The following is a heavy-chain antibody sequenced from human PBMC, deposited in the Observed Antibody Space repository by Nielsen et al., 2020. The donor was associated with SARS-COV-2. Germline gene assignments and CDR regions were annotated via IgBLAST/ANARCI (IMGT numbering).Heavy chain of an antibody. CDR3: ARRWSNGSDWTFDY. V-gene: IGHV5-51*01. J-gene: IGHJ4*02. CDR1: GYSFTSYW. Sequence: GESLKISCKGSGYSFTSYWIGWVRQVPGKGLEWMGIIDPSDSDTGYSPSFQGQVTISADESISTAYLQWSSLKASDIAIYYCARRWSNGSDWTFDYWGQGTLVTVSS. D-gene: IGHD5-12*01. CDR2: IDPSDSDT.